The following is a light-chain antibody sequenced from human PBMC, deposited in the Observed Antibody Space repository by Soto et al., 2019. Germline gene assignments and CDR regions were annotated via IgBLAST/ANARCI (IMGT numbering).Light chain of an antibody. J-gene: IGKJ2*01. Sequence: DIVMTQSPATLSVSPGERATLSCRASHGINNNLAWYQQKSGQTPRLLIYGTSTSATGIPARFSGSESGTEFTLTISSLQSEDFAVYYCQQYNNWPYTFGQGTKLEIK. V-gene: IGKV3-15*01. CDR3: QQYNNWPYT. CDR1: HGINNN. CDR2: GTS.